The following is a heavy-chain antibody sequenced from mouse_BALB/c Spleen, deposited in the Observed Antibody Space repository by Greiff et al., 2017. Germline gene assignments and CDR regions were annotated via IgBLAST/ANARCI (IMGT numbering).Heavy chain of an antibody. Sequence: EVKLQESGPGLVKPSQSLSLTCSVTGYSITSGYYWNWIRQFPGNKLEWMGYISYDGSNNYNPSLKNRISITRDTSKNQFFLKLNSVTTEDTATYYCARDPYDPFDYWGQGTTLTVSS. J-gene: IGHJ2*01. CDR2: ISYDGSN. D-gene: IGHD2-3*01. CDR1: GYSITSGYY. V-gene: IGHV3-6*02. CDR3: ARDPYDPFDY.